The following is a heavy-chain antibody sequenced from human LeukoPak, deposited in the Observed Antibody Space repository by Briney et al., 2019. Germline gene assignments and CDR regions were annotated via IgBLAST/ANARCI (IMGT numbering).Heavy chain of an antibody. CDR2: INHSGST. V-gene: IGHV4-34*01. J-gene: IGHJ4*02. Sequence: SETLSLTCAVYTESFRNYYWSWIRQPPGKGLEWIGEINHSGSTNYNPSLKSRVTISVDTSKNQFSLKLTSVTAADTAVYYCARYRSTSGWYYFDYWGQGTLVTVSS. CDR3: ARYRSTSGWYYFDY. D-gene: IGHD6-19*01. CDR1: TESFRNYY.